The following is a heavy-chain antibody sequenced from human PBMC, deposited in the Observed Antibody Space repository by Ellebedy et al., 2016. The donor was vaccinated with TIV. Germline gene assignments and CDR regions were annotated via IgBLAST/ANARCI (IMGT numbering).Heavy chain of an antibody. J-gene: IGHJ4*02. CDR2: VSSDVTGP. CDR3: ARGVLNSGYYSDY. CDR1: GFSLSPYW. D-gene: IGHD3-22*01. V-gene: IGHV3-74*01. Sequence: GESLKISCAASGFSLSPYWMHWVRQVPGKGLEWVSRVSSDVTGPTYADSVLGRFTISRDNARSTVYRQMFSLRPEDTAVYCCARGVLNSGYYSDYWGRGTLVTVSS.